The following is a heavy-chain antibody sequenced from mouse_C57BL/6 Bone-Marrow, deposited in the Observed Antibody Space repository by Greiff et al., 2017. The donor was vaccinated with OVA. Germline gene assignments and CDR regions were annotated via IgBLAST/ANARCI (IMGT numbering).Heavy chain of an antibody. CDR2: IYPGSGNI. D-gene: IGHD1-3*01. CDR1: GYTFTDYY. CDR3: ASSEWLSGYFDY. V-gene: IGHV1-76*01. J-gene: IGHJ2*01. Sequence: QVQLQQSGAELVRPGASVKLSCKASGYTFTDYYISWVKQRPGQGLEWIARIYPGSGNIYYNEKLKGKSTMTAEKSSSTSYMQLSSLTSGDTAVYFWASSEWLSGYFDYWGQGTTPTVSS.